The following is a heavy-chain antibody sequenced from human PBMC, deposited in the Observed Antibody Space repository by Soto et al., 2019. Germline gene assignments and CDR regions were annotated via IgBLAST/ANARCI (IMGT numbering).Heavy chain of an antibody. CDR3: TKDLNHDSSP. Sequence: PGGSLRLSCAASGFAFSTLWMTWVRQAPGKGLEWVANIKYDGSEEYYADSVKGRFSISRDNAQNLLYLQMSSLRAEDTAIYFCTKDLNHDSSPWGRGTLVTVSS. CDR2: IKYDGSEE. V-gene: IGHV3-7*04. CDR1: GFAFSTLW. J-gene: IGHJ5*02. D-gene: IGHD3-22*01.